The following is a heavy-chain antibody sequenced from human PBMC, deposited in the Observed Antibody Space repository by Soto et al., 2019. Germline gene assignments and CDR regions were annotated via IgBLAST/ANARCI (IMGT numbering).Heavy chain of an antibody. CDR3: AKAVSRLYYYYGMDV. CDR2: ISGSGGST. CDR1: GFTFNSHA. J-gene: IGHJ6*02. D-gene: IGHD6-19*01. V-gene: IGHV3-23*01. Sequence: DVQLLESGGGLVQPGGSLRLSCAASGFTFNSHAMSWVRQAPGKGLEWVSAISGSGGSTYYADSVKGWFTISRDNSKNTLYLQMNSLRAEDTAVYYCAKAVSRLYYYYGMDVWGQGTTVTVSS.